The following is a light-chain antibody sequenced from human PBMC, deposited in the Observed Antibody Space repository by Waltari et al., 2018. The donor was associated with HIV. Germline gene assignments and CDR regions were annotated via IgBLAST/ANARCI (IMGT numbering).Light chain of an antibody. CDR1: SSDVGGYNS. CDR2: EVS. J-gene: IGLJ2*01. Sequence: SALTQPPSASGSPGQSVTISCTGTSSDVGGYNSVPWYQQHPGKAPKLMIYEVSKRPSGVPDRFSGSKSGNTASLTVSGLQAEDEADYYCSSYAGSNNLVFGGGTKLTVL. CDR3: SSYAGSNNLV. V-gene: IGLV2-8*01.